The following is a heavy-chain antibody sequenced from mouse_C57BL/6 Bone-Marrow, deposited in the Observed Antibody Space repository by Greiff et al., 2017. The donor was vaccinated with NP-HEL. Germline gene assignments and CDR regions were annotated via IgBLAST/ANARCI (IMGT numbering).Heavy chain of an antibody. CDR1: GFTFSSYT. D-gene: IGHD1-1*01. J-gene: IGHJ3*01. CDR2: ISGGGGNT. Sequence: EVHLVESGGGLVKPGGSLKLSCAASGFTFSSYTMSWVRQTPEKRLEWVATISGGGGNTYYPDSVKGRFTISRDNAKNTLYLQMSSLRSEDTALYYCARRGRYYYGSSYLAWFAYWGQGTLVTVSA. V-gene: IGHV5-9*01. CDR3: ARRGRYYYGSSYLAWFAY.